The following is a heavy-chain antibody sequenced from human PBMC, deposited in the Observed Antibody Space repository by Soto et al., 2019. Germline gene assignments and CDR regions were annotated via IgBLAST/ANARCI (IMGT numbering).Heavy chain of an antibody. CDR1: GDSVSSNSAA. V-gene: IGHV6-1*01. D-gene: IGHD3-22*01. Sequence: SQTLSLTCAISGDSVSSNSAAWNWIRQFPSRGLEWLGRTYYRSKWYNDYAVSVKSRITINPDTSKNQFSLQLNSVTPEDTAVYYCARDYYDSSGYLNWFDPWGQGTLVTVSS. J-gene: IGHJ5*02. CDR3: ARDYYDSSGYLNWFDP. CDR2: TYYRSKWYN.